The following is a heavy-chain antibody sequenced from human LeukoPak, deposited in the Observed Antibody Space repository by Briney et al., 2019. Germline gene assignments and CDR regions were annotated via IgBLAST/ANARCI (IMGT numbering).Heavy chain of an antibody. CDR2: IIPILGIA. Sequence: SVKVSCKASGGTFSSYTISWLRQAPGQGLEWMGRIIPILGIANYAQEFQGRVTITADKSTSTAYMELSSLRSEDTAVYYCARDRAGTTFLGSTLVYWGQGTLVTVSS. D-gene: IGHD1-7*01. J-gene: IGHJ4*02. CDR3: ARDRAGTTFLGSTLVY. CDR1: GGTFSSYT. V-gene: IGHV1-69*04.